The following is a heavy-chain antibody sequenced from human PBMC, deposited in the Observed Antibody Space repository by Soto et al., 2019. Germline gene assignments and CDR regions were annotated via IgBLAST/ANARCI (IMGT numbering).Heavy chain of an antibody. J-gene: IGHJ4*02. V-gene: IGHV4-34*01. CDR3: ARLELGPVEVFDY. Sequence: SETLSLTCAVYGGSFSGYYWSWIRQPPGKGLEWIGEINHSGSTNYNPSLKSRVTISVDTSKNQFSLKLSSVTAADTAVYYCARLELGPVEVFDYWGQGTLVTVSS. D-gene: IGHD7-27*01. CDR1: GGSFSGYY. CDR2: INHSGST.